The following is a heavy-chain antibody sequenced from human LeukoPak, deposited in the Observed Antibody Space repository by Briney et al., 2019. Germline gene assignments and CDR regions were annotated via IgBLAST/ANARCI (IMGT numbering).Heavy chain of an antibody. J-gene: IGHJ3*02. Sequence: GGSLRLSCAGSGFSFSDYYMAWIRQTPGKGLQRVAFFDRGRDGKGHADSVRGRFTISRDNEKNPLYLLMNSLTAEDTALYYCARELGSSRAFDIWGQGTMVAVSS. CDR1: GFSFSDYY. CDR3: ARELGSSRAFDI. CDR2: FDRGRDGK. V-gene: IGHV3-11*05. D-gene: IGHD2-15*01.